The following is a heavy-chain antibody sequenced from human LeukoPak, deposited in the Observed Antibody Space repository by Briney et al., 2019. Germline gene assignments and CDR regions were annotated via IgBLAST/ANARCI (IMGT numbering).Heavy chain of an antibody. Sequence: ASVKVSCKASGYTFTGYYMHWVRQAPGQGLEWMGWINPNSGGTNYAQKFQGRVTMTRDTSISTAYMELSRLRSDDTAVYYCARVSYSSGWYGTSFYYYMDVWGKGTTVTVSS. D-gene: IGHD6-19*01. CDR2: INPNSGGT. CDR1: GYTFTGYY. J-gene: IGHJ6*03. V-gene: IGHV1-2*02. CDR3: ARVSYSSGWYGTSFYYYMDV.